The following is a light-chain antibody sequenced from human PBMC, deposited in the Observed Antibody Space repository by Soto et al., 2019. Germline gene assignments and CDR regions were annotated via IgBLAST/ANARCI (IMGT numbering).Light chain of an antibody. V-gene: IGKV3D-15*01. CDR3: QQYYSGRT. CDR1: QSVRSN. J-gene: IGKJ1*01. Sequence: EIVMTQSPATLSVSAGERATLSRRARQSVRSNLAWYQQKPGQAPRLLIYDASTRATGIPARFSGSGSGTDFTLTISSLQAEDVATYYCQQYYSGRTFGQGTKVDIK. CDR2: DAS.